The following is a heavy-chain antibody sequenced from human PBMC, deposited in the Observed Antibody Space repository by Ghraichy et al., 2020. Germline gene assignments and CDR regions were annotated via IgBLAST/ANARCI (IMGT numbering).Heavy chain of an antibody. CDR3: ARHYYYDSSGYYPNWYFDL. D-gene: IGHD3-22*01. CDR1: GGSISSSSYY. CDR2: IYYSGST. Sequence: TLSLTCTVSGGSISSSSYYWGWIRQPPGKGLEWIGSIYYSGSTYYNPSLKSRVTISVDTSKNQFSLKLSSVTAADTAVYYCARHYYYDSSGYYPNWYFDLWGRGTLVTVSS. V-gene: IGHV4-39*07. J-gene: IGHJ2*01.